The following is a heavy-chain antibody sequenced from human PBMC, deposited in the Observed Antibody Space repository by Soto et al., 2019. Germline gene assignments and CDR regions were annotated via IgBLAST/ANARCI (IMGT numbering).Heavy chain of an antibody. V-gene: IGHV2-5*02. D-gene: IGHD3-22*01. CDR3: AHSNLVYYDSSAYSRFDN. CDR1: GFSLSTTGVG. CDR2: IYWDDDR. Sequence: SGPTLVNPTQTLTLTCTFSGFSLSTTGVGVGWSRQPPGKALEWLALIYWDDDRRYNPSLESRLTITKDTSKNRVVLTMTNMDPVDTATYYCAHSNLVYYDSSAYSRFDNWGQGTLVTVSS. J-gene: IGHJ4*02.